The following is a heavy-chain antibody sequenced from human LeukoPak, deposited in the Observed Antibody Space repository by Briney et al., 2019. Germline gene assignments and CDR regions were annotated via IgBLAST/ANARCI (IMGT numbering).Heavy chain of an antibody. D-gene: IGHD2-21*01. CDR1: GGTFSSYG. Sequence: ASVTVSCKASGGTFSSYGISWVRQAPGQGLEWMGGIIPIFGTANYAQKFQGRVTITADKSTSTAYMELSSLRSEDMAVYYCARSLSDFYPNWFDPWGQGTLVTVSS. CDR2: IIPIFGTA. CDR3: ARSLSDFYPNWFDP. J-gene: IGHJ5*02. V-gene: IGHV1-69*06.